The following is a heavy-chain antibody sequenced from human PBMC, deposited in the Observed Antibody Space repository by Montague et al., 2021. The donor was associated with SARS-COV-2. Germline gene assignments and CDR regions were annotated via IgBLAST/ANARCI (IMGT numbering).Heavy chain of an antibody. CDR2: IDWDDDK. CDR1: GFSLSTSGMR. J-gene: IGHJ4*02. D-gene: IGHD3-9*01. Sequence: VKTTQTLTLTCTFSGFSLSTSGMRASWIRQPPGKALEWLARIDWDDDKFYSTSLKTRLTISKDTSKNQVVLTMTNMDPVDTATYYCGRSYYDILTAYYTPFDYWGQGTLVTVSS. CDR3: GRSYYDILTAYYTPFDY. V-gene: IGHV2-70*04.